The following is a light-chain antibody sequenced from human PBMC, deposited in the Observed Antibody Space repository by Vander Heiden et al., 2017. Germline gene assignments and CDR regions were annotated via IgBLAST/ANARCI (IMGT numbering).Light chain of an antibody. CDR2: WAS. Sequence: DIVMTQSPHSLAVSLGERATINCKSSQSVFYSSNNKNYLAWFQQKPGQPPKLLIYWASTRESGVPDRFSGSGSGTDFTLTISSLQAEDVAVYYCQQYFNSPVTFGGGTKVEIK. CDR3: QQYFNSPVT. J-gene: IGKJ4*01. V-gene: IGKV4-1*01. CDR1: QSVFYSSNNKNY.